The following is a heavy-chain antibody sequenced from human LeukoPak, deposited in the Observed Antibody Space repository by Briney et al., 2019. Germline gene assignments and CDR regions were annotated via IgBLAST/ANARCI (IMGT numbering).Heavy chain of an antibody. Sequence: GGSLRLSCAASGFIFSSYHMNWVRQAPGKGLEWVSYISSSSTIHYADSVKGRFTISRDNAKNSLYLQMNSLRDEDTAVYYCARGGVGATSDYWGQGTLVTVSS. V-gene: IGHV3-48*02. D-gene: IGHD1-26*01. J-gene: IGHJ4*02. CDR2: ISSSSTI. CDR1: GFIFSSYH. CDR3: ARGGVGATSDY.